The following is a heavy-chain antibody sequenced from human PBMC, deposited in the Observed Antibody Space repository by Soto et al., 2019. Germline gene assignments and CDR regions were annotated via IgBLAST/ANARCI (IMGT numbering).Heavy chain of an antibody. V-gene: IGHV4-59*01. J-gene: IGHJ6*02. Sequence: SETLSLTCTVSGGSISGYYWSWIRQPPGKGLEWIGYMYKTGSTVYNPSFKSRVTISVDTSKDQFSLKLNSVTAADTAVYYCARDLWGYCGTDCYPLDVWGQGTTVTVSS. CDR1: GGSISGYY. CDR3: ARDLWGYCGTDCYPLDV. CDR2: MYKTGST. D-gene: IGHD2-21*02.